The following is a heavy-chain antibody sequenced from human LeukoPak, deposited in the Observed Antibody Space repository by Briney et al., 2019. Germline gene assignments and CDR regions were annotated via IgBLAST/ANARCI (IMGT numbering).Heavy chain of an antibody. J-gene: IGHJ6*02. Sequence: SETLSLTCTVSGGSISSYYWSWIRQPAGKGLEWIGRIYTSGSTNYNPPLKSRVTMSVDTSKNQFSLKLSSVTAADTAVYYCAREVVVAATGYYYYGMDVWGQGTTVTVSS. CDR3: AREVVVAATGYYYYGMDV. CDR2: IYTSGST. D-gene: IGHD2-15*01. V-gene: IGHV4-4*07. CDR1: GGSISSYY.